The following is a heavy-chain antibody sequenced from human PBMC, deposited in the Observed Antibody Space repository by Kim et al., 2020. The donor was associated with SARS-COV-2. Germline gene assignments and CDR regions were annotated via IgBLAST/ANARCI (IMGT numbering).Heavy chain of an antibody. Sequence: GGSLRLSCSASGFTFSSYAMHWVRQAPGKGLEYVSAISSNGGSTYYADSVKGRFTISRDNSKNTLYLQMSSLRAEDTAVYYCVKDVYDSSGSLGHWGQGTLVTVSS. CDR3: VKDVYDSSGSLGH. CDR2: ISSNGGST. V-gene: IGHV3-64D*06. D-gene: IGHD3-22*01. CDR1: GFTFSSYA. J-gene: IGHJ4*02.